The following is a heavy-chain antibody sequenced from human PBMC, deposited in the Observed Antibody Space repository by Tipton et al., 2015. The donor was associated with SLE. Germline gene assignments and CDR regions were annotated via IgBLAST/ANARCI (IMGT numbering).Heavy chain of an antibody. CDR3: AKGPTFGGVMGFLQH. CDR1: GDTFRNSA. CDR2: IIPMFGAE. Sequence: QLVQSGAEVKKPGSSVKVSCRAPGDTFRNSAISWVRQAPGQGLEWMGGIIPMFGAENYPQKFQGRVTVTMDESTITAYMELKSLKSEDTAVYFCAKGPTFGGVMGFLQHWGQGTLVSVSS. V-gene: IGHV1-69*05. D-gene: IGHD3-16*01. J-gene: IGHJ1*01.